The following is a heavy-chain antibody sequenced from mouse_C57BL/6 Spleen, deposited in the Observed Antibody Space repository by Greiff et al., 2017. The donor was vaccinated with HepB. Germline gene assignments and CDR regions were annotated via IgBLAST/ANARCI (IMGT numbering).Heavy chain of an antibody. CDR1: GFTFSDYG. Sequence: EVKVVESGGGLVKPGGSLKLSCAASGFTFSDYGMHWVRQAPEKGLEWVAYISSGSSTIYYADTVKGRFTISRDNAKNTLFLQMTSLRSEDTAMYYCARDGGSRFDYWGQGTTLTVSS. CDR2: ISSGSSTI. D-gene: IGHD2-3*01. CDR3: ARDGGSRFDY. J-gene: IGHJ2*01. V-gene: IGHV5-17*01.